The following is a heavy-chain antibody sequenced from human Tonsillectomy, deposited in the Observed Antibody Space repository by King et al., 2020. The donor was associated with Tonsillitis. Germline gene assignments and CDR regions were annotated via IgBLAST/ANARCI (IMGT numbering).Heavy chain of an antibody. CDR3: ARIWWVWYYDSSGYYPDY. D-gene: IGHD3-22*01. Sequence: VTLKESGPVLVKPTETLTLTCTVSGFSLSNARMGVSWIRQPPGKALEWLAHIFSNDEKSYSTSLKSRLTISKDTSKSQVGLTMTNMDPVDTATNYCARIWWVWYYDSSGYYPDYWGQGTLVTVSS. V-gene: IGHV2-26*01. CDR2: IFSNDEK. J-gene: IGHJ4*02. CDR1: GFSLSNARMG.